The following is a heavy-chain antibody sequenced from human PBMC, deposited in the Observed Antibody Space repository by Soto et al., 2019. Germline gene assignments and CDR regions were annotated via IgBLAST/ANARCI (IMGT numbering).Heavy chain of an antibody. CDR3: ARQPYASVAYYFDY. J-gene: IGHJ4*02. Sequence: QVQLQESGPGLVKPSETLSLTCTVSGDSMNNYYWSWIRQPPGKGLEWIGYIFHTGSTNYNPSLTSRVTISVDTSKNQFSLRLTSVTAADTAVFYCARQPYASVAYYFDYWGQGSLVTVSS. V-gene: IGHV4-59*08. D-gene: IGHD3-10*01. CDR1: GDSMNNYY. CDR2: IFHTGST.